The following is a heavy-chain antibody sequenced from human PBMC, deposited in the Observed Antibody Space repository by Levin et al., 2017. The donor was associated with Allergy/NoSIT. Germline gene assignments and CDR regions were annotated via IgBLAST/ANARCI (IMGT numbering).Heavy chain of an antibody. CDR1: GFTFSSYW. D-gene: IGHD6-6*01. V-gene: IGHV3-7*01. Sequence: GESLKISCAASGFTFSSYWMSWVRQAPGKGLEWVANIKQDGSYKYYVDSVKGRFTISRDNAKNSLYLQMNSLRAEDSAVYYCAGDVGPLIAPRRTAFDYWGQGILVTVSS. CDR3: AGDVGPLIAPRRTAFDY. CDR2: IKQDGSYK. J-gene: IGHJ4*02.